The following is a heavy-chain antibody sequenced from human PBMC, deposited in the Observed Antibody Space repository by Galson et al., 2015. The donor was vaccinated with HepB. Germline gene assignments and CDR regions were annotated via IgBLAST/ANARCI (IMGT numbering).Heavy chain of an antibody. CDR3: ARSKDRWNLCSSTSCHTQTSRAFDI. CDR1: GGTFSSYA. V-gene: IGHV1-69*13. D-gene: IGHD2-2*02. CDR2: IIPIFGTA. J-gene: IGHJ3*02. Sequence: SVKVSCKASGGTFSSYAISWVRQAPGQGLEWMGGIIPIFGTANYAQKFQGRVTITADESTSTAYMELSSLRSEDTAVYYCARSKDRWNLCSSTSCHTQTSRAFDIWGQGTMVTVSS.